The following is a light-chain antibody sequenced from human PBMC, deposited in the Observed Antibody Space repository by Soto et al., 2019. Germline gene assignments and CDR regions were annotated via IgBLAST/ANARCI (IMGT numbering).Light chain of an antibody. V-gene: IGKV1-39*01. CDR3: QQSYSTPRT. Sequence: DIPMTQSPSSLSASVGDIVTITCRASQSISSYLNWYQQKPGKAPKLLIYAASSLQSGVPSRFSGSGSGTDFTLTISSLQPEDVATYYCQQSYSTPRTFGQGTKVDIK. CDR1: QSISSY. J-gene: IGKJ1*01. CDR2: AAS.